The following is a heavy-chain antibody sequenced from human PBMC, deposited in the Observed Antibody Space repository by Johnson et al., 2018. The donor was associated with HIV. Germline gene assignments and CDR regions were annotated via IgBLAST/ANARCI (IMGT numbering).Heavy chain of an antibody. CDR3: ARALGLEVCAFDI. CDR1: GFSFSDYY. CDR2: IKQDGSEK. Sequence: VQLVESGGDLVKPGGSLRLSCAASGFSFSDYYMSWIRRAPGKGLEWVANIKQDGSEKYYVDSVKGRFTISRDNAKNSLYLQMNSLRAEDTAVYYCARALGLEVCAFDIWGQGTMVTVSS. V-gene: IGHV3-7*03. J-gene: IGHJ3*02. D-gene: IGHD2-8*01.